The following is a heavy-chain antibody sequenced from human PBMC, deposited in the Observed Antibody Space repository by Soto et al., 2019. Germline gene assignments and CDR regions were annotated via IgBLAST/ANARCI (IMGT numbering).Heavy chain of an antibody. CDR3: ARETGMGRGVNFDY. J-gene: IGHJ4*02. Sequence: QVQLVESGGGLVKPGGSLRLSCAASGFTFSDYYMSWIRQAPGKGLEWVSYISSSSSYTNYADSVKGRFTISGDNAKNSLYLQMNSLRAADTAVYYCARETGMGRGVNFDYWGQGALVTVSS. CDR2: ISSSSSYT. CDR1: GFTFSDYY. D-gene: IGHD3-10*01. V-gene: IGHV3-11*05.